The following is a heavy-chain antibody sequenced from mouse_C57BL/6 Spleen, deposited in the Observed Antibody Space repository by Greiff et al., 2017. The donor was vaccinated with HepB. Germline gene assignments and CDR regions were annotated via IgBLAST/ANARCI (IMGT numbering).Heavy chain of an antibody. J-gene: IGHJ4*01. CDR3: ARQVLYGSSAYYAMDY. Sequence: VQLQQSGAELVKPGASVKMSCKASGYTFTTYPIEWMKQNHGKSLEWIGHFHPYNDDTKYNEKFKGKATLTVEKSSSTVYLELSRLTYADSAVYYCARQVLYGSSAYYAMDYLDQGASVTVSS. CDR1: GYTFTTYP. V-gene: IGHV1-47*01. D-gene: IGHD1-1*01. CDR2: FHPYNDDT.